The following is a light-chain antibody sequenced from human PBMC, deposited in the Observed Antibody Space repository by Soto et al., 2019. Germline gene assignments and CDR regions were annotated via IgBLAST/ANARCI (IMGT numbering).Light chain of an antibody. CDR1: QSLGSS. J-gene: IGKJ1*01. Sequence: DIQMTQSPSTLSASVGDRVSITCRATQSLGSSLAWYQQKPGKAPKLLIFKASNLDIGVPSRFSGSGSGTEFTLTITGLQTDDFATYSCHQYDSFPWTFGQGTKVEIK. CDR3: HQYDSFPWT. V-gene: IGKV1-5*03. CDR2: KAS.